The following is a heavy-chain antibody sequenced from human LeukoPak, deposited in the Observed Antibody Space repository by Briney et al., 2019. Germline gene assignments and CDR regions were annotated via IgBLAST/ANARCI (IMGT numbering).Heavy chain of an antibody. CDR1: GFSISNYW. J-gene: IGHJ2*01. Sequence: GGSLRLSCVASGFSISNYWMTWVRQAPGKGLEWVANIKQDGSEKDYVDSVKGRFTSSRDNAKNSLYLQMNRLRVEDTAVYYCARGYWNFGLWGRGTQVTVSS. V-gene: IGHV3-7*01. CDR3: ARGYWNFGL. CDR2: IKQDGSEK.